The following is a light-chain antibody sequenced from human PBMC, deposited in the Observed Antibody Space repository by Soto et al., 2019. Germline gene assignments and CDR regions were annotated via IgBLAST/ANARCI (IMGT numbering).Light chain of an antibody. CDR1: QSISSR. V-gene: IGKV1-5*01. J-gene: IGKJ1*01. CDR3: QQDQSYPWT. CDR2: DAT. Sequence: DIQMTQSPSTLSASVGDRVTITCRASQSISSRLAWYQQKPGKAPKLLIYDATSLESGVPSRFSGSGSGTEFTLTISRLQPYDFATYYCQQDQSYPWTFGQGTKVEIK.